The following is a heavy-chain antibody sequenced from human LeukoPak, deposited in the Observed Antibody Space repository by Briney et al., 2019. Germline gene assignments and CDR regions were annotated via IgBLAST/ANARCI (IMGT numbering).Heavy chain of an antibody. CDR2: IYSGGST. Sequence: GGSLRLSCAASGFTVSSNYMSWVRQAPGKGLEWVSVIYSGGSTYYADSVKGRFTISRDNSKNTLYLQMNSLRAEDTAVYYCARGGTQIWFLPFDYWGQGTLVTVSS. D-gene: IGHD5-18*01. J-gene: IGHJ4*02. V-gene: IGHV3-53*01. CDR1: GFTVSSNY. CDR3: ARGGTQIWFLPFDY.